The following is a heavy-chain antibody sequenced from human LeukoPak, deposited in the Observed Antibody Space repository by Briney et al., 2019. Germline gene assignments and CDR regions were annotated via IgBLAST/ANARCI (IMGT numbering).Heavy chain of an antibody. CDR1: GFSFDDYA. Sequence: PGGSLRLSCAASGFSFDDYAMHWVRQAPGKGLEWVSGIGWNGGGIVYADSVKGRFTISRDNAKNSLYLQMNSLGAEDTALYYCVKLTGAGFVDSWGQGTLVTVSS. D-gene: IGHD3-9*01. V-gene: IGHV3-9*01. J-gene: IGHJ4*02. CDR2: IGWNGGGI. CDR3: VKLTGAGFVDS.